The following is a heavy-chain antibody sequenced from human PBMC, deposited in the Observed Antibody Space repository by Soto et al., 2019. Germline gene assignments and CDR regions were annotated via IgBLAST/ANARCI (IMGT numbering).Heavy chain of an antibody. CDR3: ARVPDR. CDR1: GGSISSGGYS. CDR2: MYHSGST. V-gene: IGHV4-30-2*01. D-gene: IGHD2-2*01. Sequence: SETLSLTCAVSGGSISSGGYSWSWIRQPPGKGLEWIGYMYHSGSTYYNPSLKSRVTISIDRSKNQFSLKLNSVTAADTAVYYCARVPDRWGQGTLVTVSS. J-gene: IGHJ5*02.